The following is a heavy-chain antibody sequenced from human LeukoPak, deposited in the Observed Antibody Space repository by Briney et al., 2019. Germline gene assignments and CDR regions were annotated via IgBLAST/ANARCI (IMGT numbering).Heavy chain of an antibody. CDR1: GGSISSTNYY. J-gene: IGHJ4*02. CDR2: IHYTGST. Sequence: SETLSLTCTVSGGSISSTNYYWGWIRQPPGKGLEWIGYIHYTGSTYHNPSLKSRVTISVDTSKNQFSLKLSSVTAADTAVYYCARSNWNASPPDYWGQGTLVTVSS. CDR3: ARSNWNASPPDY. D-gene: IGHD1-1*01. V-gene: IGHV4-39*07.